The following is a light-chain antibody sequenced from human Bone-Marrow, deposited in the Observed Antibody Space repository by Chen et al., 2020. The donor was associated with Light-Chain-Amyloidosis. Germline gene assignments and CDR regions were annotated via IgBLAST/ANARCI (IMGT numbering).Light chain of an antibody. CDR1: DLPTKY. CDR3: QSADSSGTYEVI. CDR2: RDT. J-gene: IGLJ2*01. V-gene: IGLV3-25*03. Sequence: SHELTQPPSVSVSPGQTARITCSGDDLPTKYAYWYQQKPGKAPVLVIHRDTERPSGISERFSGSSSGTTATLTISGVQAEDEADYHCQSADSSGTYEVIFGGGTKLTVL.